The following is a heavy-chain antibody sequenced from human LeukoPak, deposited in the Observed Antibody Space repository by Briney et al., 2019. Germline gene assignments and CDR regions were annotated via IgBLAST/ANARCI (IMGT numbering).Heavy chain of an antibody. J-gene: IGHJ4*02. CDR3: ARDLGPRIQLWLMWGVGFDY. CDR2: IYSGGST. Sequence: GGSLRLSCAASGFTVSSNYMSWVRQAPGKGLEWVSVIYSGGSTYYADSVKGRFTISRDNSKNTLYLQMNSLRAEDTAVYYCARDLGPRIQLWLMWGVGFDYWGQGTLVTVSS. D-gene: IGHD5-18*01. CDR1: GFTVSSNY. V-gene: IGHV3-53*01.